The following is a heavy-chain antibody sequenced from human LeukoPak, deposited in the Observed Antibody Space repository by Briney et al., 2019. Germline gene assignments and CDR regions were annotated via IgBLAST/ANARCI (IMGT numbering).Heavy chain of an antibody. CDR3: ARHAYGGNRGHFDY. CDR2: IYTSGST. Sequence: SETLSLTCTVSGGSFGSYYWSWIRQPAGKGLEWIGRIYTSGSTNSNPSLKSRVTMSVDTSKNQFSLNLSSVTAADTAVYYCARHAYGGNRGHFDYWGQGTLVTVSS. J-gene: IGHJ4*02. D-gene: IGHD4-23*01. V-gene: IGHV4-4*07. CDR1: GGSFGSYY.